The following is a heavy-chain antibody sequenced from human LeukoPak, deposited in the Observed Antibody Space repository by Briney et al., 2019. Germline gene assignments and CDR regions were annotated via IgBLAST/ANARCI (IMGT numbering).Heavy chain of an antibody. CDR3: ARGVYDSSGYYHY. Sequence: GGSLRLSCAASGFTFSSYEMNWVRQAPGKGLEWVSYISSSGSTIYYADSVKGRFTISRDNAKNSLYLQMNSLRAEDTAVYYCARGVYDSSGYYHYWGQGTLVTVSS. V-gene: IGHV3-48*03. D-gene: IGHD3-22*01. J-gene: IGHJ4*02. CDR2: ISSSGSTI. CDR1: GFTFSSYE.